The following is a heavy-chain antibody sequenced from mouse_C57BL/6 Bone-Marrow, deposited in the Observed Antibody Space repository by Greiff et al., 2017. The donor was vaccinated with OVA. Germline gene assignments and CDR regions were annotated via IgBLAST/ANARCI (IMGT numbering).Heavy chain of an antibody. V-gene: IGHV10-1*01. Sequence: EVHLVESGGGLVQPKGSLKLSCAASGFSFNTYAMNWVRQAPGKGLEWVARIRSKSNNYATYYADSVKDRFTISRDDSESMLYLQIHNMKAEYTVKYYGVRQSYSNSYWYFDVWGTGTTVTVSS. J-gene: IGHJ1*03. CDR3: VRQSYSNSYWYFDV. CDR1: GFSFNTYA. CDR2: IRSKSNNYAT. D-gene: IGHD2-5*01.